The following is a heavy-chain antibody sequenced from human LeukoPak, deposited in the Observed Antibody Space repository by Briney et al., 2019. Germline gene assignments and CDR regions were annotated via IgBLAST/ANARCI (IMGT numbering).Heavy chain of an antibody. CDR3: ARVSPFYWYFDL. Sequence: PGGSLRLSCAASGFTFSSYEMNWVRQAPGKGLEWVSYISSSGSTIYYADSVKGRFTISRDNAKNSLYLQMNSLRAEDTAVHYCARVSPFYWYFDLWGRGTLVTVSS. J-gene: IGHJ2*01. CDR1: GFTFSSYE. V-gene: IGHV3-48*03. CDR2: ISSSGSTI.